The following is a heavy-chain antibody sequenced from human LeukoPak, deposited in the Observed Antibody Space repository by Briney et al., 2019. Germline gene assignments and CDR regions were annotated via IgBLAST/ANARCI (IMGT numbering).Heavy chain of an antibody. CDR2: IYYSGST. D-gene: IGHD2-21*02. Sequence: SETLSLTCTVSGGSISSSSYYWGWIRQSPGKGLEWIGSIYYSGSTYYNPSLNSRVTITVDTSKNQFSLQLSSVTAADTTVYYCARSHIVAVTGFAFDIWGQGTLVTVSS. V-gene: IGHV4-39*01. J-gene: IGHJ3*02. CDR1: GGSISSSSYY. CDR3: ARSHIVAVTGFAFDI.